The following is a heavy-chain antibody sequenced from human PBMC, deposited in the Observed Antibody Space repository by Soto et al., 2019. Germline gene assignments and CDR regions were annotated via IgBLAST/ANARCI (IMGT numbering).Heavy chain of an antibody. CDR2: ISAFTGNT. CDR3: ARSVVSGWNYLDY. Sequence: QVHLVQSGPEVKKPGASVKVSCNASGYSFISYDITWVRQAPGQGLEWMGWISAFTGNTYYAQKFQDRVTMTTDTSTNTAYMELRTLRSDDTAMYYCARSVVSGWNYLDYWGQGTLVTVSS. CDR1: GYSFISYD. J-gene: IGHJ4*02. V-gene: IGHV1-18*01. D-gene: IGHD6-19*01.